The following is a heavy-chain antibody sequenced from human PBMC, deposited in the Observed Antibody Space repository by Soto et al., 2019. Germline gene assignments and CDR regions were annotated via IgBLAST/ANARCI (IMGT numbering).Heavy chain of an antibody. V-gene: IGHV3-64D*06. D-gene: IGHD3-10*01. J-gene: IGHJ4*02. CDR2: ISSNGGST. Sequence: LRLSCSASGFMFSTYAMHWVRQAPGKGLEYVSGISSNGGSTHYADSVKGRFTISRDNSKNSLYLQMSSLRPEDTAAYYCVKDSSRYASGNTLPYWGRGTLVTVSS. CDR3: VKDSSRYASGNTLPY. CDR1: GFMFSTYA.